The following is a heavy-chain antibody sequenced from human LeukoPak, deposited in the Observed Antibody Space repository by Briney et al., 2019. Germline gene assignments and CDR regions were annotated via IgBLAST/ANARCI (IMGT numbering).Heavy chain of an antibody. J-gene: IGHJ2*01. CDR2: IYTSGST. CDR3: ARDRGGVITMVSRYFDL. Sequence: PSETLSLTCTVSGGSISSYYWSWIRQPAGKGLEWIGRIYTSGSTNYNPSLKSRVTISVDRSKNQFSLKLSSVTAADTAVYYCARDRGGVITMVSRYFDLWGRGTLVTVSS. CDR1: GGSISSYY. V-gene: IGHV4-4*07. D-gene: IGHD3-10*01.